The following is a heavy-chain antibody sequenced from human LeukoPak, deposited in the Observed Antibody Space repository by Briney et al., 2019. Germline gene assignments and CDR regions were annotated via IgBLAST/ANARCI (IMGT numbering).Heavy chain of an antibody. CDR2: ISAYNGNT. Sequence: ASVKVSCEASGYTFTSYGISWVRQAPGQGLEWMGWISAYNGNTNYAQKLQGRVTMTTDTSTSTAYMELRSLRSDDTAVYYCAKDRSRGESPAYWGQGTLVTVSS. V-gene: IGHV1-18*01. J-gene: IGHJ4*02. CDR3: AKDRSRGESPAY. CDR1: GYTFTSYG. D-gene: IGHD3-10*01.